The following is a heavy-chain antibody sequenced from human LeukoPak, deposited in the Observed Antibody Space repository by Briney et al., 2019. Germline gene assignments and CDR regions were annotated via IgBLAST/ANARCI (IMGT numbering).Heavy chain of an antibody. V-gene: IGHV3-30*03. CDR2: ISYDGSNK. D-gene: IGHD1-1*01. Sequence: GGSLRLSCAASGFTFSSYGMHWVRQAPGKGLEWVAVISYDGSNKYYADSVKGRFTISRDNSKNTLHLQMNSLRAEDTAVYYCARDVTGTLNRFDPWGQGTLVTVSS. J-gene: IGHJ5*02. CDR3: ARDVTGTLNRFDP. CDR1: GFTFSSYG.